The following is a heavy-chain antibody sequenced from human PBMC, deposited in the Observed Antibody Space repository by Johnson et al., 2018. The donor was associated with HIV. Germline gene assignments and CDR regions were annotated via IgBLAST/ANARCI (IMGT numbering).Heavy chain of an antibody. D-gene: IGHD2-2*03. J-gene: IGHJ3*02. CDR3: ARDGYCSSTSCYDDAFYI. Sequence: VQLVESGGGVVRPGGSLRLSCAASGFTFDDYGMSWVRQAPGKGLEWVSGINWNGGSTGYADSVRGRFTISRDNAKNSLYLQMNSLRAEDTALYYCARDGYCSSTSCYDDAFYIWGQGTMVTVSS. CDR1: GFTFDDYG. CDR2: INWNGGST. V-gene: IGHV3-20*04.